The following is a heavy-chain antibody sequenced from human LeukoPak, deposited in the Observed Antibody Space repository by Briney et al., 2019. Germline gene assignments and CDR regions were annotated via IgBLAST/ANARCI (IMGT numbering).Heavy chain of an antibody. CDR3: AREGFLNAFDI. CDR1: GFTFSSYA. V-gene: IGHV3-30-3*01. Sequence: QPGGSLRLSCAASGFTFSSYAMPWVRHAPGKGLEWVAVISYDGSNKYYADSVKGRFTISRDNSKNTLYLQMNSLRAEDTAVYYCAREGFLNAFDIWGQGTMVTVSS. J-gene: IGHJ3*02. CDR2: ISYDGSNK.